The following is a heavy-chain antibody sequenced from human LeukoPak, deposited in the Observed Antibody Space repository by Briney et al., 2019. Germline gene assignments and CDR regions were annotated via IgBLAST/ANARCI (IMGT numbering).Heavy chain of an antibody. V-gene: IGHV4-34*01. CDR2: IDHSGVS. CDR3: ASGSAGPRTRY. CDR1: GGSFSGSY. D-gene: IGHD1-14*01. Sequence: SETLSLTCAVFGGSFSGSYWTWIRHFPGKGLEWIWEIDHSGVSHSTPSLRSRVTMSIDTSKRQFSLKLTSVTAADTAFYYCASGSAGPRTRYGGQRTLVTV. J-gene: IGHJ4*02.